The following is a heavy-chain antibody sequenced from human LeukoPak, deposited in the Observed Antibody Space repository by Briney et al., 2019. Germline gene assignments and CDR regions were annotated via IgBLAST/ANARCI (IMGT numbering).Heavy chain of an antibody. CDR1: GFAFTGYA. CDR2: ISGSGGST. CDR3: AKLPSSDFWSGYSFDY. V-gene: IGHV3-23*01. D-gene: IGHD3-3*01. J-gene: IGHJ4*02. Sequence: GGSLRLSCAAPGFAFTGYARSWARQPPGKGPDWASAISGSGGSTYYADSVKGRFTISRDNSKNTLYMQMNSLRAEDTAVYYCAKLPSSDFWSGYSFDYWGQGTLVTVSS.